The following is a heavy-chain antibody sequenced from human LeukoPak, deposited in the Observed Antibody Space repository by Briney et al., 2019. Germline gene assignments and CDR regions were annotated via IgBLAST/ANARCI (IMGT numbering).Heavy chain of an antibody. CDR2: IYPGDSDT. Sequence: GESLKISCKGSGYSFTSYWIVWVRQMPGKGLEWMGIIYPGDSDTRYSPSFQGQVTISADKSIGTAYLQWSSLKASDTAMYYCARRVAAAGTEWFDPWGQGTLVTVSS. CDR1: GYSFTSYW. V-gene: IGHV5-51*01. J-gene: IGHJ5*02. D-gene: IGHD6-13*01. CDR3: ARRVAAAGTEWFDP.